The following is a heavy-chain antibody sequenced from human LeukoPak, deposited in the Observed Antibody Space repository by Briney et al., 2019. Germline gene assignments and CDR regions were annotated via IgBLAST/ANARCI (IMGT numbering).Heavy chain of an antibody. V-gene: IGHV1-69*04. CDR2: IIPILGIA. D-gene: IGHD6-25*01. CDR3: ARALRRGYALLSWHWFDP. CDR1: GGTFSSDA. J-gene: IGHJ5*02. Sequence: SVKVSCKASGGTFSSDAISWVRQAPGQGLEWMGRIIPILGIANYAQKFQGRVTITADKSTSTAYMELSSLRSEDTAVYYCARALRRGYALLSWHWFDPWGQGTLVTVSS.